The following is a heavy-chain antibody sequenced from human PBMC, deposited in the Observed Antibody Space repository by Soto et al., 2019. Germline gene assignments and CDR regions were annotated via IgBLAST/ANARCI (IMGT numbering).Heavy chain of an antibody. V-gene: IGHV3-30-3*01. D-gene: IGHD5-12*01. CDR1: GFTFSSYA. CDR3: AGRGYSGYDYPYFDY. Sequence: QVQLVESGGGVVQPGRSLRLSCAASGFTFSSYAMHWVRQAPGKGLEWVAVISYDGSNKYYAESVKGRFTISRDNSKNTLYLQMNSLRAEDTAVYYCAGRGYSGYDYPYFDYWGQGTLVTVSS. CDR2: ISYDGSNK. J-gene: IGHJ4*02.